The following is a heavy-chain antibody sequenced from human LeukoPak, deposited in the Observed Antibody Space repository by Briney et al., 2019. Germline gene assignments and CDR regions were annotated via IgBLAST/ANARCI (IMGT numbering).Heavy chain of an antibody. CDR3: AKGLRYFDWLSPPAY. CDR1: GFTFSSYA. D-gene: IGHD3-9*01. V-gene: IGHV3-9*01. Sequence: GGSLRLSCAASGFTFSSYAMSWVRQAPGKGLEWVSGISWNSGSIGYADSVKGRFTISRDNAKNSLYLQMNSLRAEDTAVYYCAKGLRYFDWLSPPAYWGQGTLVTVSS. J-gene: IGHJ4*02. CDR2: ISWNSGSI.